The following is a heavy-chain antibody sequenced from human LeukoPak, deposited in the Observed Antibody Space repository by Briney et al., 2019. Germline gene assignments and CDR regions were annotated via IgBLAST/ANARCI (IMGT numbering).Heavy chain of an antibody. Sequence: SCKASGGTFSSYAISWVRQAPGKGLEWVSVIYSGGSTYYADSVKGRFTISRDNSKNTLYLQMNSLRAEDTAVYYCARASYSSSWYYFDYWGQGTLVTVSS. CDR1: GGTFSSYA. D-gene: IGHD6-13*01. V-gene: IGHV3-53*01. CDR3: ARASYSSSWYYFDY. J-gene: IGHJ4*02. CDR2: IYSGGST.